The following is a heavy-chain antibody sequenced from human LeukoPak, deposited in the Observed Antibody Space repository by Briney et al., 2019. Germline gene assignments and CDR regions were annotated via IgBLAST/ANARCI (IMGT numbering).Heavy chain of an antibody. D-gene: IGHD2-15*01. J-gene: IGHJ4*02. CDR2: VWYDGSLK. CDR1: GFTFSTYG. Sequence: GKSLRLSCAASGFTFSTYGMNWGRQAPGKGLECVAVVWYDGSLKYYRDSVKGRFTISRDNSKNTLYLQMNSLRVEDTAVYYCARGDGGGGTHPFDYWGQGTLVTVSS. CDR3: ARGDGGGGTHPFDY. V-gene: IGHV3-33*01.